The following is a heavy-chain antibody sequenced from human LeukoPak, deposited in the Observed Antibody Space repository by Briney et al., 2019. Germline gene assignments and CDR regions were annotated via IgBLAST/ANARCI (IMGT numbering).Heavy chain of an antibody. D-gene: IGHD3-10*01. J-gene: IGHJ4*02. CDR3: ASLPLYYYGSGSYSRY. CDR2: ISSSISTV. Sequence: GESLRLSWAAPGFTFSSYSMNWVRQAAGKGLEWVACISSSISTVYYADSVKGRFTISRDNAKNSLYLQMNSLSADDTAVYYCASLPLYYYGSGSYSRYWGQGTLVTVSS. CDR1: GFTFSSYS. V-gene: IGHV3-48*01.